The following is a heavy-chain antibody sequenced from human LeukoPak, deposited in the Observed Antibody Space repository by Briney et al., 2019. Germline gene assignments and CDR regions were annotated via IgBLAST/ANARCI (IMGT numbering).Heavy chain of an antibody. J-gene: IGHJ4*02. CDR1: GFTISSYW. Sequence: GGSLRLSCAASGFTISSYWMHWVRQAPGKGLVWVSHISSYVGSTSYADSVKGRFTISRDNAKNTLYLQMNRLRAEDTAVYYCARDKVSYYVFDYWGQGILVSVSS. CDR2: ISSYVGST. V-gene: IGHV3-74*01. D-gene: IGHD1-26*01. CDR3: ARDKVSYYVFDY.